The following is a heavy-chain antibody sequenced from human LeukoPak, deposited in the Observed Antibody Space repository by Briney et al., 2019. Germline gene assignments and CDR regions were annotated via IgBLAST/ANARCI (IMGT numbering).Heavy chain of an antibody. CDR3: ARGPQGYCSGGSCQNTNWFDP. J-gene: IGHJ5*02. CDR1: GGSFSGYY. Sequence: SETLSLTCAVYGGSFSGYYWSWIRQPPGKGLEWIGEINHSGSTNYNPSLKSRVTISVDTSKSQFSLKLGSVTAADTAVYYCARGPQGYCSGGSCQNTNWFDPWGQGTLVTVSS. D-gene: IGHD2-15*01. V-gene: IGHV4-34*01. CDR2: INHSGST.